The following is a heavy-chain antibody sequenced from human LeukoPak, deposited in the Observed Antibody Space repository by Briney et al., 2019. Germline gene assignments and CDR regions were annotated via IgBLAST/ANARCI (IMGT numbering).Heavy chain of an antibody. CDR3: ARAKRSNTNWFDP. D-gene: IGHD6-13*01. Sequence: ASVKVSCKASGYTFTGYHMHWVRQAPGQGLEWMGRINPNSGGTNYAQKFQGRVTMTRDTSISTAYMELSRLRSDDTAVYYCARAKRSNTNWFDPWGQGTLVTVSS. CDR1: GYTFTGYH. J-gene: IGHJ5*02. CDR2: INPNSGGT. V-gene: IGHV1-2*06.